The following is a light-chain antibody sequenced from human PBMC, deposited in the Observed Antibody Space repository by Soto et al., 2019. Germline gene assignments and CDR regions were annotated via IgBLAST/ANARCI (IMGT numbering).Light chain of an antibody. V-gene: IGLV2-14*03. J-gene: IGLJ1*01. CDR3: TSYTITNTYV. Sequence: SVLTQPASVSGSPGQSITISCTGTSSDVGGNHYVSWYQHHPGKAPKLMIYDVSNRPPGVSYRFSGSKSGNTASLTISGLQAADEADYYCTSYTITNTYVFGTGTKVTVL. CDR2: DVS. CDR1: SSDVGGNHY.